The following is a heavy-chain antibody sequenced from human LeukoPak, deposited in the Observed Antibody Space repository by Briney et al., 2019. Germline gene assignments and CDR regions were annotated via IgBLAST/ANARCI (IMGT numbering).Heavy chain of an antibody. CDR1: GGSISSGSYY. V-gene: IGHV4-61*02. CDR2: IYTSGST. J-gene: IGHJ4*02. D-gene: IGHD2-15*01. Sequence: SQTLPLTCTVSGGSISSGSYYWSWIRQPAGKGLEWIGRIYTSGSTNYNPSLKSRVTISVDTSKNQFSLKLSSVTAADTAVYYCARGFGVVVAAIDYWGQGTLVTVSS. CDR3: ARGFGVVVAAIDY.